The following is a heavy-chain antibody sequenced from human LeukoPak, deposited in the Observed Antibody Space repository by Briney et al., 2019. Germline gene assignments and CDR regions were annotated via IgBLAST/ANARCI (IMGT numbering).Heavy chain of an antibody. CDR3: ARDRRDGYCSSTSCYIVLY. J-gene: IGHJ4*02. D-gene: IGHD2-2*03. V-gene: IGHV1-18*01. Sequence: GASVKVSCKASGYTFTSYGISWVRQAPGQGLEWMGWISAYNGNTNYAQKLQGRVTITTDTSTSTAYMELRSLRSDDTAVYYCARDRRDGYCSSTSCYIVLYWGQGTLVTVSS. CDR1: GYTFTSYG. CDR2: ISAYNGNT.